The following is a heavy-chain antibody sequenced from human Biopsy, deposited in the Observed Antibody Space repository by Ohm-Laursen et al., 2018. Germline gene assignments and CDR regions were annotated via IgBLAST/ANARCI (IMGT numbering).Heavy chain of an antibody. Sequence: GTLSLTCAVSGGSISGYYWSWIRQPPGKGLEWIGEINHRGYTDYNASLKGRVSISVDTSKNKLSLNLTSVTAADTAVFYCARSGQWARYYFDYWGHGTLVTVSP. D-gene: IGHD6-19*01. CDR1: GGSISGYY. CDR2: INHRGYT. CDR3: ARSGQWARYYFDY. J-gene: IGHJ4*01. V-gene: IGHV4-34*01.